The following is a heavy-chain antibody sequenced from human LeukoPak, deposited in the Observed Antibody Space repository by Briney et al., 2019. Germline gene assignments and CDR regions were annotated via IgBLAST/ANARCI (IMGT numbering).Heavy chain of an antibody. J-gene: IGHJ5*02. CDR3: ARQLDIVRGFDP. CDR1: GGSISSSSYY. CDR2: IYYSGST. D-gene: IGHD3-9*01. Sequence: PSETLSLTCTVSGGSISSSSYYWGWIRQPPGKGLEWIGSIYYSGSTYYNPSLKSRVTISVDTSKNQFSLKLSSVTAADTAVYYCARQLDIVRGFDPWGQGTLVTVSS. V-gene: IGHV4-39*01.